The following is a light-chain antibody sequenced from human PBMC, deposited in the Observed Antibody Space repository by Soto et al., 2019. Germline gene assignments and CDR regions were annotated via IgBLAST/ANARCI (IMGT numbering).Light chain of an antibody. V-gene: IGKV1-13*02. J-gene: IGKJ5*01. CDR3: QQLEIYPIT. Sequence: AIQLTQSPSSLSASVGDRVTITCRASQGVSLSIAWYQQTPGRAPKLLIYDASALASGVPSRFSASGSGTDFVLTISSLQPEDFATYFCQQLEIYPITFGQGTRLEIK. CDR1: QGVSLS. CDR2: DAS.